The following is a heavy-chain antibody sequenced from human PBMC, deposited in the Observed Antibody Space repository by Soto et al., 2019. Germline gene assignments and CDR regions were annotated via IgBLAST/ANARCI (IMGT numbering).Heavy chain of an antibody. D-gene: IGHD3-3*01. Sequence: SVKVSCKASGGTFSSYAISWVRQAPGQGLEWMGGIIPIFGTANYAQKFQGRVTITADESTSTAYMELSSLRSEDTAVYYCARDVLSITIFGVAKDGYYYGMDVWGQGTTVTVSS. CDR1: GGTFSSYA. V-gene: IGHV1-69*13. CDR2: IIPIFGTA. CDR3: ARDVLSITIFGVAKDGYYYGMDV. J-gene: IGHJ6*02.